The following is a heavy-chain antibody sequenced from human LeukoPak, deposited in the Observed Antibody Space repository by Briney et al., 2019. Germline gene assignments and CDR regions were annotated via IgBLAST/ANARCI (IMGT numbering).Heavy chain of an antibody. V-gene: IGHV1-46*01. CDR2: INPSGGST. CDR3: AREMLVVAYYYDSSGYENGMDV. J-gene: IGHJ6*02. Sequence: ASVKVSCKASGYTFTSYYMHWVRQAPGQGLEWMGIINPSGGSTSYAQKFQGRVTMTRDTSTSTVYMELSSLRSEDTAVYYCAREMLVVAYYYDSSGYENGMDVWGQGTTVTVSS. CDR1: GYTFTSYY. D-gene: IGHD3-22*01.